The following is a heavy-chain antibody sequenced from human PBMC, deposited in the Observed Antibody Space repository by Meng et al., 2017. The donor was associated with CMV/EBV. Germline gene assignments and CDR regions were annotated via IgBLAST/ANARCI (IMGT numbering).Heavy chain of an antibody. CDR2: IIPILGIA. D-gene: IGHD6-6*01. CDR3: ARGPSSIAARQYYYYGMDV. CDR1: GGTFSSYT. V-gene: IGHV1-69*02. J-gene: IGHJ6*02. Sequence: SVKVSCKASGGTFSSYTISWVRQAPGQGLEWMGRIIPILGIANYAQKFQGRVTIIADKSTSTAYMELSSLRSEDTAVYYCARGPSSIAARQYYYYGMDVWGQGTTVTVSS.